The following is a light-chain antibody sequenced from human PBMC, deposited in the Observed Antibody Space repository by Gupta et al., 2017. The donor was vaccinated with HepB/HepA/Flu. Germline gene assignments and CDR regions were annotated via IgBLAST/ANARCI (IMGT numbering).Light chain of an antibody. CDR1: QSIGNR. CDR3: QQRSNLPWT. J-gene: IGKJ1*01. CDR2: YGS. V-gene: IGKV6-21*01. Sequence: EIVLTQSPDFQSVTPKEKVTITCRASQSIGNRLHWYQQKPVQSPKILIKYGSQYGSGVPSRFSGSGSGTDFTLTINSLEAEDAATYYCQQRSNLPWTFGQGTKVEIK.